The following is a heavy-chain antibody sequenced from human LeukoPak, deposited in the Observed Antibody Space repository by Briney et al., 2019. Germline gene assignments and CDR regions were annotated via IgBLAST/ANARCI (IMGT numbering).Heavy chain of an antibody. Sequence: PGGSLRLSCAASGFAVSSNYMSWVRQAPGKGLEWASVIYSGGSIYYTDSVKGRFTISRDNSKNTVYLQMNSLRAEDTAVYYCARDLGTSGWYGDFDYWGQGTLVTVSS. CDR1: GFAVSSNY. CDR3: ARDLGTSGWYGDFDY. CDR2: IYSGGSI. D-gene: IGHD6-19*01. J-gene: IGHJ4*02. V-gene: IGHV3-53*01.